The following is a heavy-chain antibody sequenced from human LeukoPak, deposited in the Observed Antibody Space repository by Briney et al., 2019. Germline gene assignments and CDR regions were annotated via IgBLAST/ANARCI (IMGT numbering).Heavy chain of an antibody. J-gene: IGHJ4*02. Sequence: SETLSLTCTVSGGSISSYYWSWIRQPPGKGLEWIGYIYYSGSTNYNPSLKSRVTISVDTSKNQFSLKLSSVTAADTAVYYCARDPARRIDTSPGYYFDYWGQGTLVTVSS. V-gene: IGHV4-59*01. CDR1: GGSISSYY. CDR3: ARDPARRIDTSPGYYFDY. CDR2: IYYSGST.